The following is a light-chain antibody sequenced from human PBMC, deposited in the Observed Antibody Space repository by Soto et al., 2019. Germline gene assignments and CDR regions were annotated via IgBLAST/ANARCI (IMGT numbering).Light chain of an antibody. Sequence: IVLTQSPGTLSLSPGERATLSCRASQSVSSSYLAWYQQKPGQAPRLLIYGASSRATGIPDRFSGSGSGTDFTLTISRLEPEDFAVYYCQQYGSSPPTFGQGTK. CDR1: QSVSSSY. CDR2: GAS. J-gene: IGKJ1*01. V-gene: IGKV3-20*01. CDR3: QQYGSSPPT.